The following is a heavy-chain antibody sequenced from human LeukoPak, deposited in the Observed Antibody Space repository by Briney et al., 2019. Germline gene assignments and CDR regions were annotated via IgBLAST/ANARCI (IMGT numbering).Heavy chain of an antibody. Sequence: ASVKVSCKASGYSFRKYGLTWVRQAPGQGLEWMGWVSTNNTNTNYAQKVQGRVALSTDTSTNTGYMELRSPRSEDTAVYYCVTSYYDSSGYYDYWGPGTLVTVSS. CDR3: VTSYYDSSGYYDY. D-gene: IGHD3-22*01. CDR2: VSTNNTNT. J-gene: IGHJ4*02. CDR1: GYSFRKYG. V-gene: IGHV1-18*01.